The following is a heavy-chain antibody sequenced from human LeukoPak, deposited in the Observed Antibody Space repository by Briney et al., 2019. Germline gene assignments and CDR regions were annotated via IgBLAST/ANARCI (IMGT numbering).Heavy chain of an antibody. CDR3: ARMIRGRLGFYYYIDV. D-gene: IGHD3-10*01. CDR1: GGSISSSSYY. Sequence: KTSETLSLTCTVSGGSISSSSYYWGWIRQPPGKGLEWIGEINHSGSTTYNPSLKSRVTLSMHTSKKQLSLRLSSVTAADTAVYYCARMIRGRLGFYYYIDVWGNGTTLTVSS. CDR2: INHSGST. V-gene: IGHV4-39*07. J-gene: IGHJ6*03.